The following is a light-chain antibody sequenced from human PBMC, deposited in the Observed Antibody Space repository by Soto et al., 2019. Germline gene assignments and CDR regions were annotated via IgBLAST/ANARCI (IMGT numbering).Light chain of an antibody. J-gene: IGKJ3*01. CDR3: QQYGSSPFT. CDR2: GAS. CDR1: QSVSRSY. Sequence: EIVLTQSPGTLSLSPGERATLSCRASQSVSRSYLAWYQQKPGQAPRPLIYGASSRATGIPERFSGSGSGTDFTVIISRLEPEDFALYYCQQYGSSPFTFGPGTKVDIK. V-gene: IGKV3-20*01.